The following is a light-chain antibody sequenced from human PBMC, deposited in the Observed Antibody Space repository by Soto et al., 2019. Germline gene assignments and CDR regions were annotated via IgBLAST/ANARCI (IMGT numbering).Light chain of an antibody. CDR1: STDVGGYNY. V-gene: IGLV2-14*01. Sequence: QSALTQPASVSGSPGQSITISCTGTSTDVGGYNYVSWYQQHPAKAPKLMIYDVSNRPSGVSNRFSASKSGNTASLTISGLQAEDEADYYCSSFSSTITLVVFGGGTKLTVL. CDR2: DVS. J-gene: IGLJ2*01. CDR3: SSFSSTITLVV.